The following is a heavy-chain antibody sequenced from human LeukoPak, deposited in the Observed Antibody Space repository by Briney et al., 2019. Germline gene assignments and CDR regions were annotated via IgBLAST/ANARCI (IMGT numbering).Heavy chain of an antibody. CDR2: INHSGST. J-gene: IGHJ5*02. D-gene: IGHD6-19*01. CDR1: GGSFSGYY. Sequence: PSETLSLTCAVYGGSFSGYYWSWIRQPPGKGLEWIGEINHSGSTNYNPSLKSRVTISVDTSKNQFSLKLSSVTAADTAVYYCARSGYSSGWYAPYNWFDPRGQGTLVTVSS. CDR3: ARSGYSSGWYAPYNWFDP. V-gene: IGHV4-34*01.